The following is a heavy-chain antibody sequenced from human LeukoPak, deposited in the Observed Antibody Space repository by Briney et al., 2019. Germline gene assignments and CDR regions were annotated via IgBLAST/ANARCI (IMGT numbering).Heavy chain of an antibody. Sequence: GGSLRLSCAASGFTVSSNYMSWVRQAPGKGLEWVSVICSGGSTYYADSVKGRFTISRDNSKNTLYLQMNSLRAEDTAVYYCAKEAYYYDSSGYRDYWGQGTLVTVSS. CDR3: AKEAYYYDSSGYRDY. CDR2: ICSGGST. V-gene: IGHV3-53*01. CDR1: GFTVSSNY. J-gene: IGHJ4*02. D-gene: IGHD3-22*01.